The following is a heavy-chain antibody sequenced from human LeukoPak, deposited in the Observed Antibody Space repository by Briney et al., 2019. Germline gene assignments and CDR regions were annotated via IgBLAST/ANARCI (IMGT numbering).Heavy chain of an antibody. J-gene: IGHJ4*02. V-gene: IGHV1-2*02. Sequence: GASVKVSCKASGYTFTDYYIHWVRQAPGQGLEWMGWIKCNTGGTKYAQKFQGRVTLTRETSFTTAYMELSRLNSDDTAMYFCARSRESRELDQWGQGTLVTVSS. CDR1: GYTFTDYY. D-gene: IGHD1-1*01. CDR3: ARSRESRELDQ. CDR2: IKCNTGGT.